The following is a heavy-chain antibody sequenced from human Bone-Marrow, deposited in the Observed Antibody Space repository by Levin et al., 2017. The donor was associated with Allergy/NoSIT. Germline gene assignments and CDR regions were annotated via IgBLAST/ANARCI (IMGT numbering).Heavy chain of an antibody. Sequence: RGESLKISCAASGFTFSNYAMNWVRQAPGKGLEWVAVTSYDGSHFYYADSVKGRFTISRDNSKDLVYLQMNGLRTGDTAVYYCAREQDPYNDYRWGSSRYYYYYGMDVWGQGTTVTVSS. CDR2: TSYDGSHF. V-gene: IGHV3-30*04. J-gene: IGHJ6*02. CDR3: AREQDPYNDYRWGSSRYYYYYGMDV. CDR1: GFTFSNYA. D-gene: IGHD3-16*02.